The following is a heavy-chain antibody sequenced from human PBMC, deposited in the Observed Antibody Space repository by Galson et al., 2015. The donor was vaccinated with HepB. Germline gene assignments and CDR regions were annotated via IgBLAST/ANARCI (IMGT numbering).Heavy chain of an antibody. V-gene: IGHV1-24*01. D-gene: IGHD6-19*01. Sequence: SVKVSCKVSGYTLTELSMHWVRQAPGKGLEWMGGFDPEDGETIYAQKFQGRVTMTEDTSTDTAYMELSSLRSEDTAVYYCATDSWSSGWWGSFDYWGQGTLVTVSS. J-gene: IGHJ4*02. CDR1: GYTLTELS. CDR2: FDPEDGET. CDR3: ATDSWSSGWWGSFDY.